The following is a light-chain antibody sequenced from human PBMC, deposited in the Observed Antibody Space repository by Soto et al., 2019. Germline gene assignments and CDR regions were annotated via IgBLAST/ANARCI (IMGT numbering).Light chain of an antibody. CDR1: QTISSW. Sequence: IHMTNSPSTLSAAVGDRVTITCRASQTISSWLAWYQQKPGKAPKLLIYKASTLKSGVPSRFSGSGSGTEFTLTISSLQPDDFATYYCQHYNSYSEAFGQGTKVAIK. V-gene: IGKV1-5*03. CDR3: QHYNSYSEA. CDR2: KAS. J-gene: IGKJ1*01.